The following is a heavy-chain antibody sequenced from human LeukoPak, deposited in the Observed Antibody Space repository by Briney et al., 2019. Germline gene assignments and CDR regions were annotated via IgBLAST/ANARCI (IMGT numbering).Heavy chain of an antibody. V-gene: IGHV3-7*01. D-gene: IGHD3-22*01. CDR1: GFKFSSYW. J-gene: IGHJ3*01. CDR2: INQDGSAE. Sequence: GGSLRLSCAASGFKFSSYWMSWIRQAPGKGLEWVANINQDGSAEYNVDSVKGRFTISRDNAKNAVFLQMYSLRAEDTAVYFCARDPYYSESSGYEFGAFNVWGQGTMVSVSS. CDR3: ARDPYYSESSGYEFGAFNV.